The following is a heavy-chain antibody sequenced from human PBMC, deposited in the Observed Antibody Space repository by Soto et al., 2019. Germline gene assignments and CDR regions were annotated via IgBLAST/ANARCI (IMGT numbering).Heavy chain of an antibody. CDR3: ATYDVDTAMDH. D-gene: IGHD5-18*01. Sequence: SETLSLTCTVSGGSISFYYWSWIRQPPGKGLEWIGHTYYSGSANYNPSLKSRVTISVDTSKNQFSLKLSSVTAADTAVYYCATYDVDTAMDHWGQGTLVTVSS. V-gene: IGHV4-59*08. J-gene: IGHJ1*01. CDR2: TYYSGSA. CDR1: GGSISFYY.